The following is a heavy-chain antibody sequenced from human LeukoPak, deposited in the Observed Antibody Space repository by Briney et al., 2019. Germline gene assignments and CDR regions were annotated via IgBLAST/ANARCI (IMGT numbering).Heavy chain of an antibody. V-gene: IGHV3-9*01. Sequence: GGSLRLSCAASGFTFDDYAMHWVRQAPGKGLEWVSGISWNSGSIGYADSVKGRFTISRDNAKNSLYLQMNSLRAEDTAVYYCARVVLRYFDWSNDYWGQGTLVTVSS. CDR2: ISWNSGSI. CDR3: ARVVLRYFDWSNDY. J-gene: IGHJ4*02. CDR1: GFTFDDYA. D-gene: IGHD3-9*01.